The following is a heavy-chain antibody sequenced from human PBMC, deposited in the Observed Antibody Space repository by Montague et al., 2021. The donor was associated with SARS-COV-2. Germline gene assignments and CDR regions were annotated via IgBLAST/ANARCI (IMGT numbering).Heavy chain of an antibody. J-gene: IGHJ3*01. Sequence: SETLSLTCTVSGGSTASHYCNWIRQSPGKRPEWIGYVYYNEATEYNPSLQSRVTISIDTSENQFSLRLNSVTAADAAVYFCARGWTFDPWGQGRLVTVSS. D-gene: IGHD1-1*01. CDR1: GGSTASHY. V-gene: IGHV4-59*11. CDR3: ARGWTFDP. CDR2: VYYNEAT.